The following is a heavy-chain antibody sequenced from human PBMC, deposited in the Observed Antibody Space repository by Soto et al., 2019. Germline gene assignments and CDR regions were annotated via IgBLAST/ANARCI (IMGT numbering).Heavy chain of an antibody. D-gene: IGHD6-25*01. J-gene: IGHJ6*02. CDR1: GFTFSSYA. Sequence: GGSLRLSCAASGFTFSSYAMSWVRQAPGKGLEWVSAISGSGGSTYYADSVKGRFTISRDNSKNTLYLQMNSLRAEDTAVYYCAKDLTATEYYYYGVDVWGQGTTVTVSS. CDR3: AKDLTATEYYYYGVDV. CDR2: ISGSGGST. V-gene: IGHV3-23*01.